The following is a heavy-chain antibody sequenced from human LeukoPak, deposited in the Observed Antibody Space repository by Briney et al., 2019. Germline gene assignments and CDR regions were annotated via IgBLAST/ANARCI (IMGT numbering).Heavy chain of an antibody. CDR2: INHSGST. V-gene: IGHV4-34*01. J-gene: IGHJ5*02. D-gene: IGHD6-13*01. Sequence: SETLSLTCAVYGGSFSGYYWSWIRQPPGKGLEWIGEINHSGSTNYNPSLKSRVTISVDTSKNQFSLKLSSVTAADTAVYYCAGRRRTGIAAAAPHWFDPWGQGTLVTVSS. CDR1: GGSFSGYY. CDR3: AGRRRTGIAAAAPHWFDP.